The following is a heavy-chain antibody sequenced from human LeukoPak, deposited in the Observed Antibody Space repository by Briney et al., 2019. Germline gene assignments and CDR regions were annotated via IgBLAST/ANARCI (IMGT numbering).Heavy chain of an antibody. J-gene: IGHJ4*02. D-gene: IGHD2-2*01. CDR1: GHTFTGYY. V-gene: IGHV1-2*04. Sequence: ASVKVSCKASGHTFTGYYMHWVRQAPGQGLEWMGWINPNSGGTNYAQKFQGWVTMTRDTSISTAYMELSRLRSDDTAVYYCARAQRWDCSSTSCYFDYWGQGTLVTVSS. CDR3: ARAQRWDCSSTSCYFDY. CDR2: INPNSGGT.